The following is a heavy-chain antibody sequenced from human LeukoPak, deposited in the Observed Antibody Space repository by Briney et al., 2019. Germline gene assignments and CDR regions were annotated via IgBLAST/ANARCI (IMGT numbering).Heavy chain of an antibody. V-gene: IGHV3-21*01. CDR1: GFTFSSYS. CDR2: ISSSSSSYI. D-gene: IGHD2-15*01. Sequence: GGSLRLSCAASGFTFSSYSMNWVRQAPGKGLEWVSSISSSSSSYIYYADSVKGRFTISRDNAKNSLYLQMNSLRAEDTAVYYCARLYCSGGSCYSSYYGMDVWGQGTTVTVSS. J-gene: IGHJ6*02. CDR3: ARLYCSGGSCYSSYYGMDV.